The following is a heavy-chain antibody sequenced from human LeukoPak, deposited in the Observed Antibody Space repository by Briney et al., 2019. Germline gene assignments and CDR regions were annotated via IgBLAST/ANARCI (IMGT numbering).Heavy chain of an antibody. Sequence: QTGGSLRLSCAASGFTVSSNYMSWVRQAPGKGLEWVSVIYSGGSTYYADSVKGRFTISRDNSKNTLYLQMNSLRAEDTAVYYCARDIDSGYFDFYMDVWGKGTTVTISS. V-gene: IGHV3-66*01. CDR2: IYSGGST. D-gene: IGHD3-22*01. J-gene: IGHJ6*03. CDR1: GFTVSSNY. CDR3: ARDIDSGYFDFYMDV.